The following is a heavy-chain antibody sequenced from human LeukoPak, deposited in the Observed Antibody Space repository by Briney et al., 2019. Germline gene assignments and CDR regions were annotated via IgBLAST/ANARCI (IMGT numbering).Heavy chain of an antibody. CDR3: ARDRDDYYYMDV. D-gene: IGHD2-21*02. CDR2: INSDGSST. Sequence: GGSLRLSCAASGFTFSSYWMHWVRQAPGKGLVWVSRINSDGSSTSYADSVKGRFTITRDNAKNTLYLQMNSLRAEDTAVYYCARDRDDYYYMDVWGKGTTVTVSS. CDR1: GFTFSSYW. V-gene: IGHV3-74*01. J-gene: IGHJ6*03.